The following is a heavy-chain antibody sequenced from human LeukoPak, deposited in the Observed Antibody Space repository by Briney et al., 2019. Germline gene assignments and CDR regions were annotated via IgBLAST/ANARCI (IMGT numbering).Heavy chain of an antibody. Sequence: SETLSLTCAVYGGSFSGYYWSWIRQPPGKGLEWIGEINHSGSTNYNPSLKSRVTISVDTSKNQFSLKLSSVTAADTAVYYCARGSSDFDYWGQGTLVTVPS. CDR2: INHSGST. V-gene: IGHV4-34*01. D-gene: IGHD3-22*01. J-gene: IGHJ4*02. CDR1: GGSFSGYY. CDR3: ARGSSDFDY.